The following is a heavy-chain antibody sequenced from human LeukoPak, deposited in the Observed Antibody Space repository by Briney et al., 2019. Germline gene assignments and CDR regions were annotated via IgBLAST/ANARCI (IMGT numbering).Heavy chain of an antibody. CDR1: GGTFSSYA. Sequence: SVKVSCKASGGTFSSYAISWVRQAPGQGLEWMGRIIPIFGTANYAQKFQGRVAITTDESTSTAYMELSSLRSEDTAVYYCARDMSIAARSVAFDIWGQGTMVTVSS. D-gene: IGHD6-6*01. J-gene: IGHJ3*02. CDR2: IIPIFGTA. CDR3: ARDMSIAARSVAFDI. V-gene: IGHV1-69*05.